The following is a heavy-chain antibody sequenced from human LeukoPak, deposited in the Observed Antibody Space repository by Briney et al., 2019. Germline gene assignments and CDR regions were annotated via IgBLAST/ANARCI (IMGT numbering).Heavy chain of an antibody. V-gene: IGHV3-20*04. D-gene: IGHD3-10*01. CDR3: ARDLVWFGEPKGHYNYMDV. CDR1: GFTFDDYD. Sequence: GGSLRLSCAASGFTFDDYDMSWVRQAPGKGLEWVSGINWNGGSTGYADSVKGRFTISRDNAKNSLYLQMNTLRAEDTAVYYCARDLVWFGEPKGHYNYMDVWGKGTTVTVSS. J-gene: IGHJ6*03. CDR2: INWNGGST.